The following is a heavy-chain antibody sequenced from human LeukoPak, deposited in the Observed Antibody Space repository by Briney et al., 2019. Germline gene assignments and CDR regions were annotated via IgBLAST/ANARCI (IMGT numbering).Heavy chain of an antibody. J-gene: IGHJ3*02. CDR2: FDPEDGET. V-gene: IGHV1-24*01. CDR3: ATTITVFGVVNPDAFDI. Sequence: AASVKVSCKVSGYTLTELSMHWVRQAPGKGLEWMGGFDPEDGETIYAQKFQGRVTMTEDTSTDTAYMELSSLRPEDTAVYYCATTITVFGVVNPDAFDIWGQGTMVTVSS. CDR1: GYTLTELS. D-gene: IGHD3-3*01.